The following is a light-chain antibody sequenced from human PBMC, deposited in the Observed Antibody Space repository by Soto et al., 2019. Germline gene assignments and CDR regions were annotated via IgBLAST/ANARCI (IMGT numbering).Light chain of an antibody. CDR1: QGINSG. Sequence: DIQMTQSPSSVSASVGDRVTITCRASQGINSGLAWYQQKAGKDPKLLVYSASTLQSGVPSRFSGSGSGTDFTLTISSLQPDDFATYYCQQANSFPLTFGGGTKVEIK. V-gene: IGKV1D-12*01. CDR3: QQANSFPLT. CDR2: SAS. J-gene: IGKJ4*01.